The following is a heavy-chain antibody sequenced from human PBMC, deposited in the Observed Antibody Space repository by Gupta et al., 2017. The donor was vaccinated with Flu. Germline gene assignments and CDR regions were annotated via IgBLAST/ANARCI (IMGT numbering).Heavy chain of an antibody. J-gene: IGHJ5*02. Sequence: WSWMRQPPGKGLEWIGHIYSSGSTHYNPSLESRVTISIDTSMNRLSLRVSFVAAADTARYCWARGVEEVNMLQTTGYWFDPWGQGTLVTVSS. CDR3: ARGVEEVNMLQTTGYWFDP. CDR2: IYSSGST. D-gene: IGHD3-10*02. V-gene: IGHV4-59*01.